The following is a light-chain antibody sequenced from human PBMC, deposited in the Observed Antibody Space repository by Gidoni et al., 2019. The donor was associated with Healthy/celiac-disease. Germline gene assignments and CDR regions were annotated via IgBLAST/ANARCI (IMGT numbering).Light chain of an antibody. CDR2: GAS. CDR1: QSVSGY. CDR3: QQYKEWPPEST. J-gene: IGKJ3*01. V-gene: IGKV3-15*01. Sequence: ILMTQSPATLSVSSGERATLSCRASQSVSGYLAWYQQKPGQAPRLLISGASTRATGISARFSGSGTGTEFTLTISSLQSEDVATYYCQQYKEWPPESTFXPXTKVEIK.